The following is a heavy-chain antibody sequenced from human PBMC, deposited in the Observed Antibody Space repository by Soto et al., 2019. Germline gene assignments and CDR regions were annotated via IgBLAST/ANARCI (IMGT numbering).Heavy chain of an antibody. V-gene: IGHV5-51*01. Sequence: EVQLVESGAEVKKAGESLKISCQGSGYSFTYYWIAWVRQMPGKGLEWMGINYPGDSNTRYSPSFQGQVNISADKSIRTAYQQCSGLKASDTAMYYCARVRCLRTDCQHRYDYWGQGTLVTVSS. CDR3: ARVRCLRTDCQHRYDY. CDR2: NYPGDSNT. J-gene: IGHJ4*02. D-gene: IGHD2-21*02. CDR1: GYSFTYYW.